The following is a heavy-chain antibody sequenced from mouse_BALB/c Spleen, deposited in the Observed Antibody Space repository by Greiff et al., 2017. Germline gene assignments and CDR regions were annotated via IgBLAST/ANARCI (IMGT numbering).Heavy chain of an antibody. D-gene: IGHD2-14*01. Sequence: EVKLMESGPGLVKPSQSLSLTCTVTGYSITSDYAWNWIRQFPGNKLEWMGYISYSGSTSYNPSLKSRISITRDTSKNQFFLQLNSVTTEDTATYYCARRGKYGVRRYFDYWGQGTTLTVSS. CDR1: GYSITSDYA. CDR2: ISYSGST. V-gene: IGHV3-2*02. J-gene: IGHJ2*01. CDR3: ARRGKYGVRRYFDY.